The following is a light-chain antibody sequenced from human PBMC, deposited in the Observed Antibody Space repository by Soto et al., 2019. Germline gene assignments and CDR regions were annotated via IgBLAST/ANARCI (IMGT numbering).Light chain of an antibody. V-gene: IGLV2-14*03. J-gene: IGLJ1*01. Sequence: QSVLTQPASVFGSPGQSITISCTGTSSDVGGYNFVSWYQQLPGKAPKLMIYEVTSRPSGVSNRFSGSKSGNTASLTISGLKPEDEDEYSCRSYTTSRTVGFGNGNKVTGL. CDR3: RSYTTSRTVG. CDR2: EVT. CDR1: SSDVGGYNF.